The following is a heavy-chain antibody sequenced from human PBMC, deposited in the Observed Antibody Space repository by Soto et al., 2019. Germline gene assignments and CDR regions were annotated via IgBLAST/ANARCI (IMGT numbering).Heavy chain of an antibody. Sequence: GASVKVSCKASGYTFTGYYMHWVRQAPGQGLEWMGWINPNSGGTNYAQKFHGRVTMTRDTSISTAYMELSRLRSDDTAVYYCARDPYSSGWYYFDYWGQGTLVTVSS. CDR1: GYTFTGYY. CDR3: ARDPYSSGWYYFDY. CDR2: INPNSGGT. J-gene: IGHJ4*02. V-gene: IGHV1-2*02. D-gene: IGHD6-19*01.